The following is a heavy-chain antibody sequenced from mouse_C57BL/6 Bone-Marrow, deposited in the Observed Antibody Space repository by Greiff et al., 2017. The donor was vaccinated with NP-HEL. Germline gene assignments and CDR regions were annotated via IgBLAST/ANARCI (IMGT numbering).Heavy chain of an antibody. CDR3: ARWAGLLRAMDY. D-gene: IGHD2-3*01. Sequence: QVQLQQSGAELVKPGASVKISCKASGYAFSSYWMNWVKQRPGKGLEWLGQIYPGDGDTNSNGKFKGKATLPADKSSSTAYMQLSSLTSEDSAVYFSARWAGLLRAMDYWGQGTSVTVSS. J-gene: IGHJ4*01. V-gene: IGHV1-80*01. CDR1: GYAFSSYW. CDR2: IYPGDGDT.